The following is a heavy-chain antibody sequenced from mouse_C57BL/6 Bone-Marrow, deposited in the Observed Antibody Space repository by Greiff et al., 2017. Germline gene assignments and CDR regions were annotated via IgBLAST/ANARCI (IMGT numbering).Heavy chain of an antibody. V-gene: IGHV2-9-1*01. CDR1: GFSLTSYA. J-gene: IGHJ2*01. CDR2: IWTGGGT. Sequence: VLLVESGPGLVAPSQSLSITCTVSGFSLTSYAISWVRQPPGKGLEWLGVIWTGGGTNYNSALNSRLSISKDNSKSQVFLKMNSLKTDDTARYYCARNDDYGRSYYFDYWGQGTTLTVSS. D-gene: IGHD1-1*01. CDR3: ARNDDYGRSYYFDY.